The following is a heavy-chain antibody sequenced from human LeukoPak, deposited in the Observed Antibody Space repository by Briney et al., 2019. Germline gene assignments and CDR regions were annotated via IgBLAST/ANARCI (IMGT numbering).Heavy chain of an antibody. V-gene: IGHV3-21*01. CDR2: ICSSSSYI. CDR1: GFTFSTYS. D-gene: IGHD6-19*01. CDR3: ARSSSSGWYERPDYYYGMDV. Sequence: GGSLRLSCAASGFTFSTYSMNWVRQAPGKGLEWVSSICSSSSYIYYADSVKGRFTISRDNAKNSLYLQMNSLRAEDTAVYYCARSSSSGWYERPDYYYGMDVWGQGTTVTVSS. J-gene: IGHJ6*02.